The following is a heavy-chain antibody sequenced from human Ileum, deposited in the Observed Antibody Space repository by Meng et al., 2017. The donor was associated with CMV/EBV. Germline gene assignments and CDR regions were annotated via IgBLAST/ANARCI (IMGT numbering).Heavy chain of an antibody. Sequence: QGQLQQWGAGQLKPSEPLSLVFAVHNSAFSDYYWTWIRQSPGKGLEWIGEINNRGSTNYNPSLKSRVTISIDTSRNQFSLKLTSMTAADTAVYYCARASPQRRFLSYWGQGTLVTVSS. CDR1: NSAFSDYY. CDR2: INNRGST. D-gene: IGHD3-3*01. J-gene: IGHJ4*02. CDR3: ARASPQRRFLSY. V-gene: IGHV4-34*01.